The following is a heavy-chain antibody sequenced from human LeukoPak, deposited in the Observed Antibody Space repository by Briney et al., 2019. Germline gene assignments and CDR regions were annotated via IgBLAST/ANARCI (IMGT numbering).Heavy chain of an antibody. V-gene: IGHV3-21*01. D-gene: IGHD5-18*01. J-gene: IGHJ3*02. CDR3: ARDAGDTAMANGAFDI. CDR1: GFTFSSYS. Sequence: GGPLRLSCAASGFTFSSYSMNWVRQAPGKGLEWVSSISSSSSYIYYADSVKGRFTISRDNAKNSLYLQMNSLRAEDTAVYYCARDAGDTAMANGAFDIWGQGTMVTVSS. CDR2: ISSSSSYI.